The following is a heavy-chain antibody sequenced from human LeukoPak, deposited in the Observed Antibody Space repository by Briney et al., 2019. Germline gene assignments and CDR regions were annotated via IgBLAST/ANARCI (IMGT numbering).Heavy chain of an antibody. CDR2: IIPIFGTA. V-gene: IGHV1-69*06. J-gene: IGHJ4*02. CDR1: GGTFSSYA. Sequence: SVKVSCKASGGTFSSYAISWVRQAPGQGLEWMGGIIPIFGTADYAQNFQGRVTITADKFTSTAYMELSSLRSVDTAVYYCARESVAGPFDYWGQGTLVTVSS. D-gene: IGHD6-19*01. CDR3: ARESVAGPFDY.